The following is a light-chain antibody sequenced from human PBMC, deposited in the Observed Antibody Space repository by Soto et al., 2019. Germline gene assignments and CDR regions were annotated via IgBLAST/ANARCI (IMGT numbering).Light chain of an antibody. J-gene: IGKJ1*01. CDR1: QSVSSY. Sequence: EIVLTQSPATLSLSPGERATLSCRASQSVSSYLAWYQQKPGQAPRLLISDVASRATGVPARFSGSGSGTDFTLTISTLEPEDFAIYYCQQYGYSRTFGQGTKVDIK. CDR2: DVA. CDR3: QQYGYSRT. V-gene: IGKV3-11*01.